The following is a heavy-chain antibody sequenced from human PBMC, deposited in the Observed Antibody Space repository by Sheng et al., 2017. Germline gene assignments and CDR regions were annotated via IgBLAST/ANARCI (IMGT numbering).Heavy chain of an antibody. Sequence: QVQLQESGPGLVKPSETLSLTCAVSGYSISSGYYWGWIRQPPGKGLEWIGSIYHSGSTYYNPSLKSRVTISVDTSKNQFSLKLSSVTAADTAVYYCARDAIVVVPAAITWLFDPWGQGTLVTVSS. CDR1: GYSISSGYY. V-gene: IGHV4-38-2*02. CDR2: IYHSGST. J-gene: IGHJ5*02. D-gene: IGHD2-2*01. CDR3: ARDAIVVVPAAITWLFDP.